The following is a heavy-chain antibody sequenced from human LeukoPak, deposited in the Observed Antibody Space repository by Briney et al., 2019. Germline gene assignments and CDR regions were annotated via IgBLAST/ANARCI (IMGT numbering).Heavy chain of an antibody. J-gene: IGHJ4*02. V-gene: IGHV4-34*01. CDR2: TNHSGST. Sequence: SETLSLTCAVYGGSFSGYYWSWIRQPPGKGLEWIGETNHSGSTNYNPSLKSRVTISVDTSKNQFSLKLSSVTAADTAVYYCASSSRYSSSSVSYYWGQGTLVTVSS. CDR1: GGSFSGYY. D-gene: IGHD6-6*01. CDR3: ASSSRYSSSSVSYY.